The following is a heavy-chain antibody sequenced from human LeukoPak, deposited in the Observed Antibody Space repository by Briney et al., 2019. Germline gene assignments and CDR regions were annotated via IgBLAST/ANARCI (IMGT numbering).Heavy chain of an antibody. CDR3: ARIRFSSSGMDV. D-gene: IGHD6-6*01. CDR2: ISSSGSTI. CDR1: GFTFSSYE. Sequence: PGGSLRLSCAASGFTFSSYEMNWVRQAPGKGLEWVSYISSSGSTIYYADSVKGRFTISRDNAKNPLYLQMNSLRAEDTAVYYCARIRFSSSGMDVWGQGTTVTVSS. J-gene: IGHJ6*02. V-gene: IGHV3-48*03.